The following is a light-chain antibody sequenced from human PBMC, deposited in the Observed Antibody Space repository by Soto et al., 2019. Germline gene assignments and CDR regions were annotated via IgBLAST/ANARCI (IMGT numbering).Light chain of an antibody. CDR2: GAS. CDR3: QQSYSTPHFT. J-gene: IGKJ3*01. V-gene: IGKV1-39*01. Sequence: DIQMTQSPSSLSASIGDRVTITCRASQSIRRSLNWYQQKPGKASNLLIYGASSLQRGVPSRFSGSGSGTDFTLTISSLQPEDFGTYYCQQSYSTPHFTFGPGTKVEIK. CDR1: QSIRRS.